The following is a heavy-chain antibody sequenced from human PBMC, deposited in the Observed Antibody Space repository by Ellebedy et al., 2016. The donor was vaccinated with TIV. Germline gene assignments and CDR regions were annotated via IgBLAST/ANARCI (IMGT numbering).Heavy chain of an antibody. J-gene: IGHJ4*02. CDR2: INSDGSRS. CDR3: AREIAYQLLRGGFDY. CDR1: GFTFSSNW. D-gene: IGHD2-2*01. V-gene: IGHV3-74*01. Sequence: GGSLRLSCAASGFTFSSNWMHWVRQAPGKGLVWVSRINSDGSRSTYADSVKGRFTISRDNAKNTLYLQMNSLRAEDTAVYYCAREIAYQLLRGGFDYWGQGTLVTVSS.